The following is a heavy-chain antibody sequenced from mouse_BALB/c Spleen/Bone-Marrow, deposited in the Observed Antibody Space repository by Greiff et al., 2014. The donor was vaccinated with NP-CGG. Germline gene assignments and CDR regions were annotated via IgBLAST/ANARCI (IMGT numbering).Heavy chain of an antibody. V-gene: IGHV1-5*01. D-gene: IGHD1-1*01. J-gene: IGHJ2*03. CDR1: GYSFTNYW. Sequence: EVQLQQSGTVLARPGASVKMSCKASGYSFTNYWMYWIKQRPGQGLEWIGAIYPGNSGTSYNQNFKGKAKLTAVTSASTAYMELSSLTNEDSAVYYCTRSITTAVEFDYWGQGTSLTVSS. CDR3: TRSITTAVEFDY. CDR2: IYPGNSGT.